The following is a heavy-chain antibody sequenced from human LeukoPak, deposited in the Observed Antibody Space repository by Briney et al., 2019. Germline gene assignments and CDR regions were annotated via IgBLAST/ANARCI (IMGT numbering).Heavy chain of an antibody. J-gene: IGHJ4*02. V-gene: IGHV4-4*07. CDR2: TYTSGST. Sequence: SETLSLTCTVSGGSISSYYWSWIRQPAGKGLEWIGRTYTSGSTNYNPSLKSRVTMSVDTSKNQFSLKLSSVTAADTAVYYCARDTYYYDSSGYTYYFDYWGQGTLVTVSS. D-gene: IGHD3-22*01. CDR1: GGSISSYY. CDR3: ARDTYYYDSSGYTYYFDY.